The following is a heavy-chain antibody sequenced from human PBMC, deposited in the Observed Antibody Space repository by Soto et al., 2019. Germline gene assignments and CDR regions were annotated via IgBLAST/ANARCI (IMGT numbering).Heavy chain of an antibody. V-gene: IGHV1-18*04. CDR2: ISAYNGNT. J-gene: IGHJ6*02. CDR3: ARDCPITMVRGVMGHYYYGMDV. D-gene: IGHD3-10*01. CDR1: VYTITRYG. Sequence: AAVKLSWKASVYTITRYGISWVRKAPGQGLEWMGWISAYNGNTNYAQKLQGRVTMTTDTSTSPAYMELRSLRSDDTAVYYCARDCPITMVRGVMGHYYYGMDVWGQGTTVT.